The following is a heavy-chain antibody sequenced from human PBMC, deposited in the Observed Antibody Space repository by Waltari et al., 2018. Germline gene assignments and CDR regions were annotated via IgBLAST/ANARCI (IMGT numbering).Heavy chain of an antibody. Sequence: EVQLVESGGGLVQPGGSVTLTCTASGFMFSSYNMNWVRQAPGKGLEWISHIDDSDENTYYVDSVKGRFTISRDNAKNSLYLQMNSLKVDDTAIYYCARDLNYYDTRGFFDFWGQGTVVTVSS. J-gene: IGHJ4*02. CDR1: GFMFSSYN. CDR3: ARDLNYYDTRGFFDF. CDR2: IDDSDENT. V-gene: IGHV3-48*03. D-gene: IGHD3-22*01.